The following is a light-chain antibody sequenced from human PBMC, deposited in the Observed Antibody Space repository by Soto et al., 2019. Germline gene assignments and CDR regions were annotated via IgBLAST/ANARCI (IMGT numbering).Light chain of an antibody. CDR1: QSISSW. CDR2: DAS. V-gene: IGKV1-5*01. Sequence: DIQMTQSPSTLSASVGDRVTITCRASQSISSWLAWYQQKPGKAPKLLIYDASSLESGVPSRFSGSGSGTEFTLTIRSLQPDDFATYYCQQYNSWPWTFGQGTKVEIK. J-gene: IGKJ1*01. CDR3: QQYNSWPWT.